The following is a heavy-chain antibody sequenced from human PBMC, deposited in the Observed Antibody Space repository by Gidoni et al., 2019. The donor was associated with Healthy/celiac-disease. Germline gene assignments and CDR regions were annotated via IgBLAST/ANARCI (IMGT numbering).Heavy chain of an antibody. CDR3: ARDLSSSWFKGWFDP. CDR2: IIPIFGTA. D-gene: IGHD6-13*01. CDR1: GGTFRRYA. J-gene: IGHJ5*02. Sequence: QVQLVQSGAEVKKPGSSVKVSCKASGGTFRRYAISWVRQAPGQGLEWMGGIIPIFGTANYAQKCQGRVTITADESTSTAYMELSSLRSEDTAVYYCARDLSSSWFKGWFDPWGQGTLVTVSS. V-gene: IGHV1-69*01.